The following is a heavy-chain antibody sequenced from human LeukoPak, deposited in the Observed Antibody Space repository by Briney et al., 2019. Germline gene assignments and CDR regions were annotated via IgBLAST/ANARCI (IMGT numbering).Heavy chain of an antibody. CDR1: GFTFGDYA. D-gene: IGHD3-22*01. CDR2: ISGSGGST. J-gene: IGHJ4*02. Sequence: GGSLRLSCTASGFTFGDYAMSWVRQAPGKGLEWVSAISGSGGSTYYADSVKGRFTISRDNSKNTLYLQMNSLRAEDTAVYYCAKKGYYDGSGYYMYYFDHWGQGTLVTVSS. CDR3: AKKGYYDGSGYYMYYFDH. V-gene: IGHV3-23*01.